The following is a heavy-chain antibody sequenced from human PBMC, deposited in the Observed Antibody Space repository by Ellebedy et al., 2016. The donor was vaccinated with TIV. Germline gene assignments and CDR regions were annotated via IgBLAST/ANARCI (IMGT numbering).Heavy chain of an antibody. CDR3: AKGHSKMTTVTTVRYGMDV. D-gene: IGHD4-17*01. V-gene: IGHV3-9*01. J-gene: IGHJ6*02. CDR1: GFKFDDFA. Sequence: SLKISCAASGFKFDDFAMHWVRQAPGKGLEWVSSISWNSGSIAYGYADSVKGRFTISRDNAKNSLYLEMNSLRAEDTALYYCAKGHSKMTTVTTVRYGMDVWGQGTTVTVSS. CDR2: ISWNSGSI.